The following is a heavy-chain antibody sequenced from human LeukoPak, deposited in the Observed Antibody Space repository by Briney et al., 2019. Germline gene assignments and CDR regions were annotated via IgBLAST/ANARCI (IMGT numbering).Heavy chain of an antibody. CDR2: IKHDGSEK. D-gene: IGHD3-10*01. V-gene: IGHV3-7*01. Sequence: GGSLRLSCAASGFTFSSYWMSWVRQAPGKGLEWVANIKHDGSEKYYVDSVKGRFTISRDNAKNSLYLQMDSLRAEDTAVYYCARDIIQYYSRFDYWGQGTLVTVSS. CDR3: ARDIIQYYSRFDY. J-gene: IGHJ4*02. CDR1: GFTFSSYW.